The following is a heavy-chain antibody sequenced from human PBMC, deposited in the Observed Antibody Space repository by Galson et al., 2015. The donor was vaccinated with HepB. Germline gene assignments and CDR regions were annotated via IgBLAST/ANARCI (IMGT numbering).Heavy chain of an antibody. CDR2: INPDSGGT. J-gene: IGHJ4*02. V-gene: IGHV1-2*02. D-gene: IGHD3-10*01. Sequence: SVKVSCKASGYTFTGYYMHWVRQAPGQGLEWMAWINPDSGGTNYVQKSQGRVTVTRDTSISTAYMELSRLGSDDTAVYYCARAEVGSYGSGSYHLEYWGQGTLVTVSS. CDR1: GYTFTGYY. CDR3: ARAEVGSYGSGSYHLEY.